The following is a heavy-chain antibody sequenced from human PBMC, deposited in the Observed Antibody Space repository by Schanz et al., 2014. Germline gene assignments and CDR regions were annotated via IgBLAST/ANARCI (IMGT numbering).Heavy chain of an antibody. CDR1: GFTFSGYS. CDR3: AKYRGYYRVSGSYRELAY. J-gene: IGHJ4*02. V-gene: IGHV3-48*01. D-gene: IGHD3-10*01. Sequence: EVQLVESGGGLVQPGGSLRLSCTASGFTFSGYSMNWVRQAPGKGLEWVAYISSSSSTIHYADSVKGRFTISRDNSKNTLYLQMNSLRAEDTAVYYCAKYRGYYRVSGSYRELAYWGQGTLVTVSS. CDR2: ISSSSSTI.